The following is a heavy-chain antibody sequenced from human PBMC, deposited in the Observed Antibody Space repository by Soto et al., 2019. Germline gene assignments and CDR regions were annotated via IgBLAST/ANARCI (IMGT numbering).Heavy chain of an antibody. J-gene: IGHJ6*01. CDR1: AYNFTNFW. D-gene: IGHD3-22*01. Sequence: GESLKISCRGSAYNFTNFWISWVRQVPGKGLEWMGRIDPSDSYTNYSPSFQGHVTISVDKSISTAYLQWSSLRASDTAMYYCARRRGTGYYYGMDVWGQGTTVTVSS. CDR3: ARRRGTGYYYGMDV. V-gene: IGHV5-10-1*01. CDR2: IDPSDSYT.